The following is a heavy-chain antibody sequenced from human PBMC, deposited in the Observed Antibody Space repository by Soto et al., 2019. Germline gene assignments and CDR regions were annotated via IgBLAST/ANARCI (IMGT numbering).Heavy chain of an antibody. CDR1: GFTFSSYG. D-gene: IGHD3-9*01. V-gene: IGHV3-33*01. CDR3: ARTGPHTDY. Sequence: QVQLVESGGGVVQPGRSLRLSCAASGFTFSSYGMHWIRQAPGKGLEWVAVIWYDGSNKYYADSVKGRFTISRDNSKNTLYLQMNSLRAEDTAVYYCARTGPHTDYWGQGTLVTVSS. J-gene: IGHJ4*02. CDR2: IWYDGSNK.